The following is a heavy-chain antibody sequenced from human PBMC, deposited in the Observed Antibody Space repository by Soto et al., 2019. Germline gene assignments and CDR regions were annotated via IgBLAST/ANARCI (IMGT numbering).Heavy chain of an antibody. Sequence: GSLRLSCAASGFTFSSYNMNWVRQAPGKGLEWVSSISSSSSYICYADSVKGRFTISRDNANNSLYLQMNSLRAEDTSIYYCARDHGTSGWYAQYFDYWGLGVLVTVS. CDR3: ARDHGTSGWYAQYFDY. CDR1: GFTFSSYN. D-gene: IGHD6-19*01. V-gene: IGHV3-21*01. J-gene: IGHJ4*02. CDR2: ISSSSSYI.